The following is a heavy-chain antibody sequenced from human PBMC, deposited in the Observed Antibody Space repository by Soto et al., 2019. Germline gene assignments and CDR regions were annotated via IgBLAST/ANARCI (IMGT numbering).Heavy chain of an antibody. CDR3: ARVVLVVGATNYYYGMDV. D-gene: IGHD1-26*01. CDR2: ISAYNGNT. V-gene: IGHV1-18*01. CDR1: GYTFTSYG. J-gene: IGHJ6*02. Sequence: VKVSCKASGYTFTSYGISWVRQAPGQGLEWMGWISAYNGNTNYAQKLQGRVTMTTDTSTSTAYMELRSLRSDDTAVYYCARVVLVVGATNYYYGMDVWGQGTTVTVSS.